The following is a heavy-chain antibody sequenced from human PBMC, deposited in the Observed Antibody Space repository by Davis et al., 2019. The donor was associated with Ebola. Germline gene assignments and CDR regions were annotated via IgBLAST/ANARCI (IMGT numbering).Heavy chain of an antibody. V-gene: IGHV3-7*03. Sequence: GGSLRLSCAASGFTFSSYWMSWVRQAPGKGLEWVANIKQDGSEKYYVDSVKGRFTISRDNAKNSLYLQMNSLRAEDTAVYYCAKDMVTAAGILDYWGQGTLVTVSS. D-gene: IGHD6-13*01. CDR3: AKDMVTAAGILDY. CDR1: GFTFSSYW. J-gene: IGHJ4*02. CDR2: IKQDGSEK.